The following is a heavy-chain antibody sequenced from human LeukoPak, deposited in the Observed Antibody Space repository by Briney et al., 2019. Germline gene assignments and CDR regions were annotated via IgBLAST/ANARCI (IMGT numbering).Heavy chain of an antibody. CDR3: ARSYYDSSGYQRYAFDI. CDR2: ISAYNGNT. D-gene: IGHD3-22*01. CDR1: GYTFTNYG. Sequence: ASVKVSCKASGYTFTNYGISWVRQAPGQGLEWMGWISAYNGNTNYAQKLQGRVTMTTDTSTSTAYMELRSLISDDTAVYYCARSYYDSSGYQRYAFDIWGQGTMVTVSS. V-gene: IGHV1-18*01. J-gene: IGHJ3*02.